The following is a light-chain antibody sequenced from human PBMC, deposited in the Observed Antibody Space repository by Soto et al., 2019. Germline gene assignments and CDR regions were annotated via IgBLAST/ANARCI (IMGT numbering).Light chain of an antibody. CDR1: SSDVGGYNY. CDR2: EVS. J-gene: IGLJ2*01. CDR3: RSYTSSSSVV. Sequence: QSALTQPASVSGSPGQSITISCTGTSSDVGGYNYVSWYQQHPGKAPKLMIYEVSNRPSGVSNRFSGSKSGNTASLTISGLQADDEADYYSRSYTSSSSVVFGGGTKVTVL. V-gene: IGLV2-14*01.